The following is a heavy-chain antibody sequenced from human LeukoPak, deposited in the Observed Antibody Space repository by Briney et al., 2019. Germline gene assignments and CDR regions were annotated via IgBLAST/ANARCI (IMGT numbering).Heavy chain of an antibody. CDR2: IYYSART. CDR1: GGSFSYYS. J-gene: IGHJ4*02. CDR3: ATTTGTTSYFDY. V-gene: IGHV4-59*08. Sequence: SETLSLTCTVSGGSFSYYSLSRACWSWIRQPPGKGLELIGYIYYSARTNYNPSLKCRVTISVDTSKNQFSLKLSSVTAADTAVYYCATTTGTTSYFDYWGQGTLVTVSS. D-gene: IGHD1-7*01.